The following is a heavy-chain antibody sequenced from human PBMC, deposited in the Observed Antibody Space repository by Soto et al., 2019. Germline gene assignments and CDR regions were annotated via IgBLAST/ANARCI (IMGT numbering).Heavy chain of an antibody. CDR2: IYYSGST. V-gene: IGHV4-61*05. CDR1: GGSISRTTDY. CDR3: ARVPSP. Sequence: SETLSLTCIVSGGSISRTTDYWGWIRQPPGKGLEWIGYIYYSGSTNYNPSLKSRVTISVDTSKNQFSLKLNSVTAADTAVYYCARVPSPWGQGTLVTVSS. J-gene: IGHJ5*02.